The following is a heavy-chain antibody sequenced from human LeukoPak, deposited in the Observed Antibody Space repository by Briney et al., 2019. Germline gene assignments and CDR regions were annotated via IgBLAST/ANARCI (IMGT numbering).Heavy chain of an antibody. Sequence: ASVKVSCMVSGYTLTELSMHWVRQAPGKGLEWMGGFDPEDGETIYAQKFQGRVTMTEDTSTDTAYMELSSLRSEDTAVYYCATTPTGMVRGAFDYWGQGPLVTVSS. CDR1: GYTLTELS. CDR3: ATTPTGMVRGAFDY. J-gene: IGHJ4*02. CDR2: FDPEDGET. V-gene: IGHV1-24*01. D-gene: IGHD3-10*01.